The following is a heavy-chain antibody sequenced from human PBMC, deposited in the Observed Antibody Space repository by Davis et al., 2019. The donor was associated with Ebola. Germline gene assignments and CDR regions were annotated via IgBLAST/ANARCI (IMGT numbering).Heavy chain of an antibody. CDR2: IKEDGSEK. J-gene: IGHJ4*02. Sequence: GESLKISCAASGFTFDDYGMSWVRQAPGKGLEWVANIKEDGSEKSYVDSVKGRFTISRDNAKNSLYLQMNSLRAEDTAVYYCAKLTEGDDHWGQGTLVRVSS. V-gene: IGHV3-7*01. CDR3: AKLTEGDDH. D-gene: IGHD3-16*01. CDR1: GFTFDDYG.